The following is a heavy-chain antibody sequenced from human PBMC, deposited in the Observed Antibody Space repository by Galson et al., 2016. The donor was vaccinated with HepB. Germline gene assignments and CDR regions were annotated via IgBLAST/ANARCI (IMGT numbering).Heavy chain of an antibody. D-gene: IGHD1-26*01. CDR1: GGSMSSYY. CDR2: IHYAGST. J-gene: IGHJ4*02. Sequence: ETLSLTCSVSGGSMSSYYWSWIRQPPGKGLEWIGYIHYAGSTNYNPSLKTRITISVDTAKNQFSLKMTSVTAADTAVYFCASIVGSFQSYFDQWGQGNMVTVSS. V-gene: IGHV4-59*01. CDR3: ASIVGSFQSYFDQ.